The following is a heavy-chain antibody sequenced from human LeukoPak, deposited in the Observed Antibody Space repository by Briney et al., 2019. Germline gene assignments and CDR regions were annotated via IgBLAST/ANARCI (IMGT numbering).Heavy chain of an antibody. D-gene: IGHD3-10*01. V-gene: IGHV3-23*01. Sequence: GGSLRLSCAASGFTFSSYAMSWVRQAPGKGLEWVSAISGSGSGGSTYYADSVKGRFTISRDNAKNSLYLQMNNLRAEDTAVYYCARDRVYYYGTGNYPTHDYWGQGILVTVSS. J-gene: IGHJ4*02. CDR3: ARDRVYYYGTGNYPTHDY. CDR1: GFTFSSYA. CDR2: ISGSGSGGST.